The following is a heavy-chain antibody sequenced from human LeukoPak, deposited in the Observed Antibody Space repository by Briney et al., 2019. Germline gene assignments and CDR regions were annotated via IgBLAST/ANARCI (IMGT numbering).Heavy chain of an antibody. V-gene: IGHV1-46*01. CDR1: GYTFTSYY. CDR3: AAVLTGVGAAGTDWYFDL. Sequence: GASVKVSCKASGYTFTSYYMHWVRQAPGQGLEWMGIINPSGGSTSYAQKFQGRVTITRDMSTSTAYMELSSLRSEDTAVYYCAAVLTGVGAAGTDWYFDLWGRGTLVTVSS. D-gene: IGHD6-13*01. CDR2: INPSGGST. J-gene: IGHJ2*01.